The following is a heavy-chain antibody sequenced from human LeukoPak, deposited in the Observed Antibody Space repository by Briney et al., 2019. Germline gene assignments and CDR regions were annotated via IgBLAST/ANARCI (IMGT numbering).Heavy chain of an antibody. CDR2: IYTSGSP. D-gene: IGHD6-19*01. Sequence: SETLSLTCTVSGGSISTYYWSWIRQPAGKGLEWIGRIYTSGSPNYNPSLKSRVTMSVDTSKIQFSLILSSVTAADTAVYYCARSGWNYYFDYWGQGTQVTVSS. V-gene: IGHV4-4*07. CDR3: ARSGWNYYFDY. J-gene: IGHJ4*02. CDR1: GGSISTYY.